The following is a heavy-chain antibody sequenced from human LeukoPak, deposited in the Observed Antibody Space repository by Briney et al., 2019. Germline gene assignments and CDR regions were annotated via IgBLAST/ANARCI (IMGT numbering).Heavy chain of an antibody. Sequence: SETLSLTCTISGGSINDYYWSWIRQPAGKGLEWIGYVLYSGTTNYNPSLKSRVSISLDTSKNQFSPMVNSVTAADTAVYFCAGQQLERGEDHWGQGTLVIVSS. CDR2: VLYSGTT. D-gene: IGHD1-1*01. V-gene: IGHV4-59*08. CDR3: AGQQLERGEDH. CDR1: GGSINDYY. J-gene: IGHJ4*02.